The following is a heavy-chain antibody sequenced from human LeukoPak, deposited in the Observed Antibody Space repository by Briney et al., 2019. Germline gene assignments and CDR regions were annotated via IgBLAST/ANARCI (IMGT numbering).Heavy chain of an antibody. V-gene: IGHV3-30*18. CDR2: ISYDGSNK. Sequence: GGSLRLSCAASGFAFSSYGMHWVRQAPGKGLEWVAVISYDGSNKYYADSVKGRFTISRDNSKNTLYLQMNSLRAEDTAVYYCAKDLLYYYGSASWGQGTLVTVSS. J-gene: IGHJ1*01. CDR1: GFAFSSYG. D-gene: IGHD3-10*01. CDR3: AKDLLYYYGSAS.